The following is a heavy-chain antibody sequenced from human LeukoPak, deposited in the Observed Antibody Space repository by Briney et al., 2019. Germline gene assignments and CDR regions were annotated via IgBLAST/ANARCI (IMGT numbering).Heavy chain of an antibody. V-gene: IGHV1-46*01. J-gene: IGHJ4*02. Sequence: ASVKVSCKASGYTFSRYYIHWVRQAPGQGLEWMGKMNPSGGTTTYAQKFQGRVTVTRDTPTSTVYMEMSSLRPEDTAVYYCARDLGGFWSGYYFDYWGQGTLVTVSS. CDR2: MNPSGGTT. CDR3: ARDLGGFWSGYYFDY. CDR1: GYTFSRYY. D-gene: IGHD3-3*01.